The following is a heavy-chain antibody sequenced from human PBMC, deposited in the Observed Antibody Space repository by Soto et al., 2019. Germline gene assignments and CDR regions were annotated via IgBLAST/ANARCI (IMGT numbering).Heavy chain of an antibody. Sequence: GGSLRLSCASSVFTFDGYAMHWVRQVPGKGLEWVSGINWNSGSIGYADSVKGRFAISRDNAKNSLHLQMNSLRAEDTAFYYCVKDESINWYSGHFRHWGQGTLVTVSS. CDR1: VFTFDGYA. V-gene: IGHV3-9*01. D-gene: IGHD6-13*01. CDR2: INWNSGSI. CDR3: VKDESINWYSGHFRH. J-gene: IGHJ1*01.